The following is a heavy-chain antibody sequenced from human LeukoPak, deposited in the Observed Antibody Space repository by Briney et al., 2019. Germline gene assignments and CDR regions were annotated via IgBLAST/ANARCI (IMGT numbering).Heavy chain of an antibody. CDR1: GFTFNTYR. J-gene: IGHJ4*02. V-gene: IGHV3-7*01. CDR2: IKHDGSEE. Sequence: GGSLRPSCAASGFTFNTYRMSWVRQDPGKGLEWVANIKHDGSEENYVGSVKGRFTIARDNAKGSLSLQMNSLRGEDTAVYYCARDLYYYDSSGYYRGLDYWGQGTLVTVSS. CDR3: ARDLYYYDSSGYYRGLDY. D-gene: IGHD3-22*01.